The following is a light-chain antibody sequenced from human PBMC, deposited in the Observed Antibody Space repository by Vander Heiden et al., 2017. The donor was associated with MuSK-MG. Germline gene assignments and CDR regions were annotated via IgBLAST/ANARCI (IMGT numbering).Light chain of an antibody. Sequence: DIVMTQSPDSLAASLGERATINCKSSQSVLKSSNNKNYLAWYQQKSGLPPSLLIYWASTRESGVPDRFSGSASGTDFTLTIRSLQAEDMTVYYSLRDDSHPHSFSHGTRIEIK. CDR3: LRDDSHPHS. V-gene: IGKV4-1*01. CDR1: QSVLKSSNNKNY. J-gene: IGKJ2*03. CDR2: WAS.